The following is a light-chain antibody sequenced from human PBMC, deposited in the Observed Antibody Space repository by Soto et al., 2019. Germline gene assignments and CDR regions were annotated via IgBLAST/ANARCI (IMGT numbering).Light chain of an antibody. J-gene: IGLJ1*01. CDR1: SSNIGTGYD. Sequence: QSVLTQPPSVSGAPGQRVTISCTGSSSNIGTGYDVHWYQQLPGTAPKLLIYRNNNRPSGVPDRFSGSKSGTSASLAISGLQAEDEADYYCQSFDSRRFYVFGTGTQLTVL. CDR3: QSFDSRRFYV. V-gene: IGLV1-40*01. CDR2: RNN.